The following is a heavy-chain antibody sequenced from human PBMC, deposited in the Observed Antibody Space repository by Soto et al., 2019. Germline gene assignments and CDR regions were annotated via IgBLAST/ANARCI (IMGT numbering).Heavy chain of an antibody. CDR1: GGTLNKHA. V-gene: IGHV1-69*01. Sequence: QVQLVQSGAEVKKPGSSVKVSCRASGGTLNKHAITWVRRAPGLVLEWPGGSIPMFGIPNYPQKFQGRVTITADDSTNTSHMELNSLTSDDTAVYYCARGGTSGWLKGAYDVWGQGTMVTVSS. J-gene: IGHJ3*01. CDR2: SIPMFGIP. CDR3: ARGGTSGWLKGAYDV. D-gene: IGHD6-19*01.